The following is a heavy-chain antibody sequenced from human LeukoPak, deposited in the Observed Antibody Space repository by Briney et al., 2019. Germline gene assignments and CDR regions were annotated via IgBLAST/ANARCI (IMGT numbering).Heavy chain of an antibody. CDR1: GFTFSSYA. D-gene: IGHD1-26*01. CDR2: ITGSGGST. CDR3: AKDQVGGPTSYYFDY. V-gene: IGHV3-23*01. Sequence: GGSLRLSCAASGFTFSSYAMSWVPQAPGRGLEWVSAITGSGGSTYYADSVKGRFTISGDNSKNTLYLQMNSLRAEDTAVYYCAKDQVGGPTSYYFDYWGQGTLVTVSS. J-gene: IGHJ4*02.